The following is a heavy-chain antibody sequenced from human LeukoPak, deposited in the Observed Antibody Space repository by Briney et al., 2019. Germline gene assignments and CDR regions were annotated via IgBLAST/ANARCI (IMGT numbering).Heavy chain of an antibody. J-gene: IGHJ4*02. CDR1: GFTFSSYA. D-gene: IGHD1-26*01. CDR2: ISGSGGST. V-gene: IGHV3-23*01. Sequence: AGGSLRLSCAASGFTFSSYAMSWVRQAPGKGLEWVSAISGSGGSTYYADSVKGRFTISRDNSKNTLYLQMNSLRAEDTAVYYCAKDQSGSYLARIFDYWGQGTLVTVSS. CDR3: AKDQSGSYLARIFDY.